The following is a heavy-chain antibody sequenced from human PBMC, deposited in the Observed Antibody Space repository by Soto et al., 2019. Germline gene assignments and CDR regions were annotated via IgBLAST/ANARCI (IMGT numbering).Heavy chain of an antibody. V-gene: IGHV4-30-4*01. CDR1: GGSISSGDYY. D-gene: IGHD3-10*01. J-gene: IGHJ5*02. Sequence: PSETLSLTCTVSGGSISSGDYYWSWIRQPPGKGLEWIGYIYYSGSTYYNPSLKSRVTISVDTSKNQFSLKLSSVTAADTAVYYCARAKALLWFGELFPWFDPWGQGTLVTVSS. CDR2: IYYSGST. CDR3: ARAKALLWFGELFPWFDP.